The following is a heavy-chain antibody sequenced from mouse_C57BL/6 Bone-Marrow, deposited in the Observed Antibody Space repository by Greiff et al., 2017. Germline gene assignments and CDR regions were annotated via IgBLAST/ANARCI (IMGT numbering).Heavy chain of an antibody. CDR1: GYSITSGYY. J-gene: IGHJ2*01. CDR2: ISYDGSN. CDR3: AREGTYYSNYSFDY. V-gene: IGHV3-6*01. Sequence: VQLQESGPGLVKPSQSLSLTCSVTGYSITSGYYWNWIRQFPGNKLEWMGYISYDGSNNYNPSLKNRISITRDTSKNQFFLKLNSVTTEDTATYYCAREGTYYSNYSFDYWGQGTTLTVSS. D-gene: IGHD2-5*01.